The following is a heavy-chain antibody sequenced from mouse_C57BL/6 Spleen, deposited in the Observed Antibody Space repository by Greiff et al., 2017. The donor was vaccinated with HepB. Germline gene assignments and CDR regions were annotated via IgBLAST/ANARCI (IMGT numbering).Heavy chain of an antibody. CDR2: IYPGDGDT. J-gene: IGHJ2*01. D-gene: IGHD1-1*01. Sequence: VQRVESGPELVKPGASVKISCKASGYAFSSSWMNWVKQRPGKGLEWIGRIYPGDGDTNYNGKFKGKATLTADKSSSTAYMQLSSLTSEDSAVYFCARRGYGSSPYFDYWGQGTTLTVSS. V-gene: IGHV1-82*01. CDR3: ARRGYGSSPYFDY. CDR1: GYAFSSSW.